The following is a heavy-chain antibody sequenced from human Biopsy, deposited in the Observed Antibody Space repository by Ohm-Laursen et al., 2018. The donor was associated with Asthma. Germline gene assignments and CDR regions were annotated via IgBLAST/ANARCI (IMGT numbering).Heavy chain of an antibody. Sequence: SVKVSCKASGGMFGNYAINSVRQAPGQGLEWMGGISPIFGSIKHAQKFQDRVTISADVFRNTVHLELSSLRSEDTAVLYCAKARCYYFYCDMEVWGQGTTVTVSS. CDR1: GGMFGNYA. V-gene: IGHV1-69*13. J-gene: IGHJ6*02. D-gene: IGHD3-3*01. CDR3: AKARCYYFYCDMEV. CDR2: ISPIFGSI.